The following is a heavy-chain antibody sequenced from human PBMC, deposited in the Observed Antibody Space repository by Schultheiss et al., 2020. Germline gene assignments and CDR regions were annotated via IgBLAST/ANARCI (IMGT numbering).Heavy chain of an antibody. CDR1: GFTFSSYA. V-gene: IGHV3-23*01. CDR3: ARDGRYCSSTSCPRGDY. D-gene: IGHD2-2*01. CDR2: ISGSDSST. J-gene: IGHJ4*02. Sequence: GESLKISCAASGFTFSSYAMSWVRQAPGKGLESVSSISGSDSSTYYADSVKGRFTISRDNAKNSLYLQMNSLRAEDTAVYYCARDGRYCSSTSCPRGDYWGQGTLVNVYS.